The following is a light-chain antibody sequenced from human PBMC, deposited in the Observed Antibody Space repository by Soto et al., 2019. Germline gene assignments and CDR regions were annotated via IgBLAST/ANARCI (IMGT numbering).Light chain of an antibody. CDR3: SSYTSTSTQV. CDR2: DVT. J-gene: IGLJ1*01. Sequence: QSALTQPASVSGSPGQSITISCTGTNSDVGDYSSVSWYQQHPGKAPKLMIYDVTNRPSGVSDRFSGSKSGNTASLTSAGLQAEDEAEYYCSSYTSTSTQVFGTGTKVTVL. V-gene: IGLV2-14*03. CDR1: NSDVGDYSS.